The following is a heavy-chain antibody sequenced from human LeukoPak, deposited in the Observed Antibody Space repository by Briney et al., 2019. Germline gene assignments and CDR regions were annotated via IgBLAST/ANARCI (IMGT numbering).Heavy chain of an antibody. J-gene: IGHJ4*02. D-gene: IGHD2-15*01. CDR1: GYTFTSYG. CDR2: ISAYNGNT. CDR3: ARVPWSDDY. V-gene: IGHV1-18*01. Sequence: ASVNVSCMASGYTFTSYGMSWVRQAPGQGLEWMGWISAYNGNTNYAQKLQGRVTMTTDTSTSTDYMELRSLRSDDTAVYYCARVPWSDDYWGQGTLVTVSS.